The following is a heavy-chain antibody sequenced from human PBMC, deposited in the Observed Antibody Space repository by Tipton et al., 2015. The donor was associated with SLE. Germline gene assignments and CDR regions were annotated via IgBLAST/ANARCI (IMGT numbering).Heavy chain of an antibody. D-gene: IGHD3-10*01. Sequence: GLVKPSETLSLTCTVSGGSIRTSDYYWGWIRQPPGKGLEWIATIYYNGATQYNPSLKSRVTISVDTSKNQFSLKLNSVTAADTAVYYCAREEMIPVIRGITGAYWGQGTLVTVSS. CDR2: IYYNGAT. V-gene: IGHV4-39*01. CDR3: AREEMIPVIRGITGAY. J-gene: IGHJ4*02. CDR1: GGSIRTSDYY.